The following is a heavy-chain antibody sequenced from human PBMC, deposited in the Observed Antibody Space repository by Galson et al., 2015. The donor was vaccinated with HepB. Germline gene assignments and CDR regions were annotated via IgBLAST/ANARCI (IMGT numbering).Heavy chain of an antibody. CDR1: GFSFGSYG. V-gene: IGHV3-33*01. J-gene: IGHJ4*02. CDR2: VWFDGSTK. Sequence: SLRLSCAASGFSFGSYGMDWVRQAPGKGLEWVAGVWFDGSTKYYADSVKGRFTVPRDNSKNTLYLQMNSLSAEDTAVYYCAREGYYDSSGYGNYFDYWGQGTLVTVSS. CDR3: AREGYYDSSGYGNYFDY. D-gene: IGHD3-22*01.